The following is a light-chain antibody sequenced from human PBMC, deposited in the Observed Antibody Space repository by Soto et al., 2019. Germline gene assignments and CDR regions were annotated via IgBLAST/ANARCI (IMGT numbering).Light chain of an antibody. CDR1: QGISSY. Sequence: DIQMTQSPSSLSASVGDRVTITCRASQGISSYLAWYQQKPGKAPKLLIYAAYNLQSGVPSRFSGSGSGTDFTLTIISLQPEDFATYYCQQFHSYPITFGQGTRLEIK. CDR2: AAY. CDR3: QQFHSYPIT. V-gene: IGKV1-9*01. J-gene: IGKJ5*01.